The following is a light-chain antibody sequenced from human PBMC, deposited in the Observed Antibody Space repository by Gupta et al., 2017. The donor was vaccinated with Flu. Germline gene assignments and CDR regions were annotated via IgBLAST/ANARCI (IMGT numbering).Light chain of an antibody. Sequence: EVVMTQSPLSLPVTLGQPASTFCQSTQNLVYSDGHTYLHWFQQRPGQSPRRLIYLVSYRECGVPDRFSGSGSGTDFTLKISRVEAEDVGVYYCKQREHCPWTFGQGTKVEIK. V-gene: IGKV2-30*01. CDR1: QNLVYSDGHTY. CDR3: KQREHCPWT. CDR2: LVS. J-gene: IGKJ1*01.